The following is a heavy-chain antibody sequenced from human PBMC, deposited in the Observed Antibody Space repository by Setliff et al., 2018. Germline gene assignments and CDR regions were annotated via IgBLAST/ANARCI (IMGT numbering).Heavy chain of an antibody. V-gene: IGHV4-39*07. CDR3: ARDPLTTNRRRAFDI. D-gene: IGHD4-17*01. J-gene: IGHJ3*02. Sequence: PSETLSLTCTVSGGSISSSSYYWGWIRQPPGKGLEWIGSIYYSGSTCYNPSLESRLSMSADMSKNQLSLKLSSVTAADTAVYYCARDPLTTNRRRAFDIWGQGTMVTVSS. CDR1: GGSISSSSYY. CDR2: IYYSGST.